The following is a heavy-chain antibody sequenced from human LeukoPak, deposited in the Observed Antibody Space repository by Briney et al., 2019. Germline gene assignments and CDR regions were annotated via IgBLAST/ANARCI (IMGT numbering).Heavy chain of an antibody. CDR2: INHSGST. CDR3: AREGRGDYGDYYLGS. CDR1: GGSFSGYY. D-gene: IGHD4-17*01. Sequence: PSETLSLTCAVYGGSFSGYYWSWTRQPPGKGLEWIGEINHSGSTNYNPSLKSRVTISVDTSKNQFSLKLSSVTAADTAVYYCAREGRGDYGDYYLGSWGQGTLVTVSS. J-gene: IGHJ5*02. V-gene: IGHV4-34*01.